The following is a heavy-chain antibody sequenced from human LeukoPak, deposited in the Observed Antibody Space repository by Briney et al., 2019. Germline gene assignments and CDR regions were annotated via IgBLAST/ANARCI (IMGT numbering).Heavy chain of an antibody. Sequence: SETLSLTCTVSGDSISGSSYYWGWIRQPPGKGLEWIGSMYDSGSTYYNPSLKSRVTMSVDTSKNQFSLKLSSVTAADTAVYYCARGEQPGDFDYWGQGTLVTVSS. D-gene: IGHD1-26*01. CDR1: GDSISGSSYY. J-gene: IGHJ4*02. CDR3: ARGEQPGDFDY. CDR2: MYDSGST. V-gene: IGHV4-39*07.